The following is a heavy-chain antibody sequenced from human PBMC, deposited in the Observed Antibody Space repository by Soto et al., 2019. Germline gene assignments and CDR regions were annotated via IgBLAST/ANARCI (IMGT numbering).Heavy chain of an antibody. CDR1: GFTFSSYG. CDR2: ISYDGSNK. V-gene: IGHV3-30*18. D-gene: IGHD3-9*01. Sequence: GGSLRLSCAASGFTFSSYGMHWVRQAPGKGLEWVAVISYDGSNKYYADSVKGRFTISRDNSKNTLYLQMNSLRAEDTAVYYCAKDPTGSNDTWGQDTLVTVAS. J-gene: IGHJ5*02. CDR3: AKDPTGSNDT.